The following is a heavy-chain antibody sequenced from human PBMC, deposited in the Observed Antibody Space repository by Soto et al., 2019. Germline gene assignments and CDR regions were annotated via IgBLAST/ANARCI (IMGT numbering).Heavy chain of an antibody. D-gene: IGHD4-17*01. CDR3: ARTTVTTDFDY. J-gene: IGHJ4*02. V-gene: IGHV4-30-2*01. CDR1: GGSISSGGYS. CDR2: IYHSGST. Sequence: SETLSLTCAVSGGSISSGGYSWSWIRQPPGKGLEWIGYIYHSGSTYYNPSLKSRVTISVDRSKNQFSLKLSSVTAADTAVYYCARTTVTTDFDYWGQGTLVTVSS.